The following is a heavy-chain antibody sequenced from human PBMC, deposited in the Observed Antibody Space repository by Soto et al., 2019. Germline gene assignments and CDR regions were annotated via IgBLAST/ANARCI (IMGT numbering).Heavy chain of an antibody. Sequence: QVQLVQSGAEVKKPGASVKVSCKASGYTFTSYAMHWVRQAPGQRLEWMGWINAGNGNTKYSQKFQGRVTITRDTSASTAYMELSSLRSEDTAVYYCARGLRGVLWFGELLYHPPYGMDVWGQGTTVTVSS. J-gene: IGHJ6*02. CDR3: ARGLRGVLWFGELLYHPPYGMDV. CDR1: GYTFTSYA. CDR2: INAGNGNT. D-gene: IGHD3-10*01. V-gene: IGHV1-3*01.